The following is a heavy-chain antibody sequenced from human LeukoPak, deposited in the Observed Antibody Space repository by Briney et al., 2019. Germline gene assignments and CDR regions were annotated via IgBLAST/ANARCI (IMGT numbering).Heavy chain of an antibody. V-gene: IGHV1-8*01. D-gene: IGHD3-3*01. CDR1: GYTFTSYD. CDR2: MNPNSGNT. Sequence: GASVKVSCKASGYTFTSYDINWVRQATGQGLEWMGWMNPNSGNTGYAQKFQGRVTMTKNTSISTAYMELSSLRSEDTAVYYCARRRGVVIMSVDYYYGMDVWGQGTTVTVSS. J-gene: IGHJ6*02. CDR3: ARRRGVVIMSVDYYYGMDV.